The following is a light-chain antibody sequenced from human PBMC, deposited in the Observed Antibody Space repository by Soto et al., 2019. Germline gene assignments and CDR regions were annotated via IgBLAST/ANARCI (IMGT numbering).Light chain of an antibody. Sequence: DIQMTQSPSTLSASLGDRVTITCRASQSISNYLAWYQQKPGKAPKLLIYNASILASGVPSRFSGSGSGTEFTLTISSLQPDDFAAYYCQYYSTCSYIFGQGTKLEIK. V-gene: IGKV1-5*03. J-gene: IGKJ2*01. CDR2: NAS. CDR3: QYYSTCSYI. CDR1: QSISNY.